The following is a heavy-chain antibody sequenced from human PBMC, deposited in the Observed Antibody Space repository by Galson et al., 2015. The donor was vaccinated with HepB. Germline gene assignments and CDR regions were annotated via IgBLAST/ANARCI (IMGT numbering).Heavy chain of an antibody. CDR1: GYTFTSYG. D-gene: IGHD1-26*01. CDR2: ISAYNGNT. Sequence: SVKVSCKASGYTFTSYGISWVRQAPGQGLEWMGWISAYNGNTNYAQKLQGRVTMTTDTSTSTAYMELRSLRSDDTAVYYCARDSGSFTHYYYGMDVWGQGTTVTVSS. J-gene: IGHJ6*02. V-gene: IGHV1-18*01. CDR3: ARDSGSFTHYYYGMDV.